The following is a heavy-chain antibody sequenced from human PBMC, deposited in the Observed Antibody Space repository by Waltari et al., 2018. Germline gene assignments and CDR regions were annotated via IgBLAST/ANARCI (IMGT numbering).Heavy chain of an antibody. CDR3: AKDTTVKGFDY. V-gene: IGHV3-9*01. Sequence: EVQLVESGGGLVQPGRSLRLSCAASGFTFDDYAMPWVRQAPGKGLEWVSGISWNSGSIGYADSVKGRFTISRDNAKNSLYLQMNSLRAEDTALYYCAKDTTVKGFDYWGQGTLVTVSS. CDR1: GFTFDDYA. CDR2: ISWNSGSI. J-gene: IGHJ4*02.